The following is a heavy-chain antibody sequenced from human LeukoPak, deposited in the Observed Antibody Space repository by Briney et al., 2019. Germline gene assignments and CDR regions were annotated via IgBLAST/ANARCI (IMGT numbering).Heavy chain of an antibody. CDR3: ARGSRYGSGSYCGY. V-gene: IGHV1-8*01. CDR1: GYTFTSYD. J-gene: IGHJ4*02. Sequence: ASXXVSCKASGYTFTSYDINWVRQATGQGLEWMGWMNPNSGNTGYAQKFQGRVTMTRNTSIGTAYMELSSLRSEDTAVYYCARGSRYGSGSYCGYWGQGTLVTVSS. CDR2: MNPNSGNT. D-gene: IGHD3-10*01.